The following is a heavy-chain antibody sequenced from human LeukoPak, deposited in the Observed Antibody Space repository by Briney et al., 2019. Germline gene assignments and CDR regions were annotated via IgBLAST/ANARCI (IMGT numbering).Heavy chain of an antibody. CDR2: ISSSSSYI. CDR1: GFTFSSYS. V-gene: IGHV3-21*01. J-gene: IGHJ4*02. CDR3: ARWDDSSGHYPYYFDY. Sequence: GGSLRLSCAASGFTFSSYSMNWVRQAPGKGLEWVSSISSSSSYIYYADSVKGRFTISRDNAKKSLYLQMSSLRAEDTAVYYCARWDDSSGHYPYYFDYWGQGTLVTVSS. D-gene: IGHD3-22*01.